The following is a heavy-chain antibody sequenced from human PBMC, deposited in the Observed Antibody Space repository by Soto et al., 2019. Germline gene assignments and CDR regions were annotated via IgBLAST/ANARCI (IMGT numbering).Heavy chain of an antibody. CDR1: GGTFSNYP. Sequence: VQLVQSGAEVKKPGSSVKVSCKASGGTFSNYPISWVRQAPGQGLEWMGGIIPIFGTVNYAQKFQGRVTITADESTITAYMELSSLRSEDTAVYYCARGNHRWLQLWYFDLWGRGTLVTVSS. CDR3: ARGNHRWLQLWYFDL. V-gene: IGHV1-69*12. D-gene: IGHD5-12*01. CDR2: IIPIFGTV. J-gene: IGHJ2*01.